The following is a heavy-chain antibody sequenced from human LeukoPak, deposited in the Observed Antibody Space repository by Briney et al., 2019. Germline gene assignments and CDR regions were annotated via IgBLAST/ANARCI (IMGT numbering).Heavy chain of an antibody. J-gene: IGHJ6*02. V-gene: IGHV4-61*02. CDR3: ARYYYDLDYYYGMDV. CDR1: GGSISSGSYY. D-gene: IGHD3-3*01. Sequence: TLSLTWTVSGGSISSGSYYWSWIRQPPGKGLEWIGRIYTSGSTNYNPSLKSRVTISVDTSKNQFSLKLSSVTAADTAVYYCARYYYDLDYYYGMDVWGQGTTVTVSS. CDR2: IYTSGST.